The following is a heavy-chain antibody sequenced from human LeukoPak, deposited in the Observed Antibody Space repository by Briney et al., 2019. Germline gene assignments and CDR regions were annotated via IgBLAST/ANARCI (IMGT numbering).Heavy chain of an antibody. Sequence: SETLSLTCTVSGGSISSYYWSWIRQPPGKGLEWIGYIYYSGSTNYNPSLKSRVTISVDTSKNQFSLKLSSVTAADTAVYYCARVRGSGCIDYWGQGTLVTVSS. CDR1: GGSISSYY. D-gene: IGHD6-19*01. CDR2: IYYSGST. CDR3: ARVRGSGCIDY. V-gene: IGHV4-59*01. J-gene: IGHJ4*02.